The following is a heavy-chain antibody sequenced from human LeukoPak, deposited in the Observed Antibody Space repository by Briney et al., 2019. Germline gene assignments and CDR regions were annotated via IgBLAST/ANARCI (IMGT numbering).Heavy chain of an antibody. Sequence: KPSETLSLTCTVSGGSISSYYWTWIRQPPGKGLEWIGYISYNGNTNYNPSLMSRVTISIDTSKNQFSLILRSVTAADTAVYYCARDPHLQGDYYMDVWGKGTTVTVSS. CDR2: ISYNGNT. CDR3: ARDPHLQGDYYMDV. V-gene: IGHV4-59*01. J-gene: IGHJ6*03. D-gene: IGHD5-24*01. CDR1: GGSISSYY.